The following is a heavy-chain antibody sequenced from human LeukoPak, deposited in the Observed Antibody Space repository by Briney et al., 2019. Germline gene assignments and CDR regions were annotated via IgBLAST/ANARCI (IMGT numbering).Heavy chain of an antibody. CDR1: GFTFSSYG. CDR3: ARDQVQFLQDYYFDY. CDR2: IWYDGSNK. J-gene: IGHJ4*02. D-gene: IGHD5-24*01. Sequence: GRSLRLSCAASGFTFSSYGMHWVRQAPGKGLEWVAVIWYDGSNKYYVDSVKGRFTISRDNSKNTLYLQMNSLRAEDTAVYYCARDQVQFLQDYYFDYWGQGTLVTVSS. V-gene: IGHV3-33*01.